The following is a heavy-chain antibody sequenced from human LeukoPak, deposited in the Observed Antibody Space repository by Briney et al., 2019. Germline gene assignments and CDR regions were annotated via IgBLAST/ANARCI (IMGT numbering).Heavy chain of an antibody. J-gene: IGHJ4*02. V-gene: IGHV3-23*01. CDR2: ISGSGGST. CDR3: ASSFETYYYGSGIFDY. CDR1: GFTFSSYA. Sequence: PGGSLGLSCAASGFTFSSYAMSWVRQAPGKGLEWVSAISGSGGSTYYADSVKGRFTISRDNSKNTLYLQMNSLRAEDTAVYYCASSFETYYYGSGIFDYWGQGTLVTVSS. D-gene: IGHD3-10*01.